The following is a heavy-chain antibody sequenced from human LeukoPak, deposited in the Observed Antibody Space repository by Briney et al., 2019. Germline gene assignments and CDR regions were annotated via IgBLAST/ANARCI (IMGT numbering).Heavy chain of an antibody. CDR1: GGSISSGDYY. J-gene: IGHJ4*02. D-gene: IGHD6-13*01. Sequence: SETLSLTCTVSGGSISSGDYYWSWIRQPLGKGLEWIGYIYYSGSTYYNPSLKSRVTISVDTSKNQFSLKLSSVTAADTAVYYCARAIGLGSSDRYYFDYWGQGTLVTVSS. CDR3: ARAIGLGSSDRYYFDY. V-gene: IGHV4-30-4*08. CDR2: IYYSGST.